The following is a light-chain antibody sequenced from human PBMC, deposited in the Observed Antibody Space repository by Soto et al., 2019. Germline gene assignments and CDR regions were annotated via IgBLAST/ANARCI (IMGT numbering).Light chain of an antibody. CDR3: SSYTSSSTYVV. J-gene: IGLJ2*01. Sequence: QSALTQPASVSGCPGQSITISCTGTSSDVGGYNYVSWYQQHPGKAPKLMIYDVSNRPSGVSNRFSGSKSGNTASLTISGLQAEDEADYYCSSYTSSSTYVVFGGGTKRPS. CDR2: DVS. V-gene: IGLV2-14*01. CDR1: SSDVGGYNY.